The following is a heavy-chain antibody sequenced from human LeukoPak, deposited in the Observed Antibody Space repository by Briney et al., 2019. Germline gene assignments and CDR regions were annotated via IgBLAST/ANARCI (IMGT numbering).Heavy chain of an antibody. CDR1: GYSFTNYW. Sequence: GESLKISCEASGYSFTNYWIGWVRQMPGKGLEWMGIIYPGDSDTKYSPSFQGQVTISADKSISTAYLQWSSLKASDTAMYYCARPGRDGYNCFDYWAREPWSPSPQ. CDR3: ARPGRDGYNCFDY. CDR2: IYPGDSDT. V-gene: IGHV5-51*01. D-gene: IGHD5-24*01. J-gene: IGHJ4*02.